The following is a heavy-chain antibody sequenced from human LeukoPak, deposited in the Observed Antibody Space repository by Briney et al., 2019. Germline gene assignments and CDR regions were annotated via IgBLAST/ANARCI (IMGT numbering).Heavy chain of an antibody. J-gene: IGHJ4*02. D-gene: IGHD2-2*01. CDR2: IHPSGGST. CDR1: GYTFISYY. Sequence: GAPVKVSCRASGYTFISYYIHWVRQAPGQGLEWMGIIHPSGGSTNYAQKFQGRVTMTRDTSTSTVYMELSSLGSEDTAVYYCARAKRNYCSSTSCYLDYWGQGTLVTVSS. V-gene: IGHV1-46*01. CDR3: ARAKRNYCSSTSCYLDY.